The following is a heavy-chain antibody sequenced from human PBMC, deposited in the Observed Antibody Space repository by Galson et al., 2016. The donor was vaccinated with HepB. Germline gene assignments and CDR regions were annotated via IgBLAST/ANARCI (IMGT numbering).Heavy chain of an antibody. V-gene: IGHV5-10-1*01. CDR3: AILWSKGSFDV. Sequence: QSGAEVKKPGESLRISCKGSGHSFTNYWISWVRQMPGEGLEWMGKIDPSDSYANYRPSFQGHVSISVDKSINTAYLQWSSLKASDTAMYYCAILWSKGSFDVWGQGTVVTVSS. D-gene: IGHD2-21*01. J-gene: IGHJ3*01. CDR1: GHSFTNYW. CDR2: IDPSDSYA.